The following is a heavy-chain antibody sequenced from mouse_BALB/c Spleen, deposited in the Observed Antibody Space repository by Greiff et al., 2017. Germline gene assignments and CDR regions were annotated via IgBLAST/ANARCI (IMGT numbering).Heavy chain of an antibody. Sequence: EVHLVESGGGLVQPGGSRKLSCAASGFTFSSFGMHWVRQAPEKGLEWVAYISSGSSTIYYADTVKGRFTISRDNPKNTLFLQMTSLRSEDTDMYYCARPYYYGSSYGYAMDYWGQGTSVTVSA. J-gene: IGHJ4*01. CDR1: GFTFSSFG. CDR2: ISSGSSTI. CDR3: ARPYYYGSSYGYAMDY. D-gene: IGHD1-1*01. V-gene: IGHV5-17*02.